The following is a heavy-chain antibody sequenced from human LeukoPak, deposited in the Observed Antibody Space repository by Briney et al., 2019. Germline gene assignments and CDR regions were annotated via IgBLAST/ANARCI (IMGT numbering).Heavy chain of an antibody. J-gene: IGHJ4*02. D-gene: IGHD6-19*01. V-gene: IGHV5-51*01. CDR2: IYPGDSDT. Sequence: VESLKISCKGSGYSFTSYWIGWVRQMPGKGLEWMGIIYPGDSDTRYSPSFQGQVTISADKSISTAYLQWSSLKASDTAMYYCARLAYSSGWHSHFDYWGQGTLVTVSS. CDR3: ARLAYSSGWHSHFDY. CDR1: GYSFTSYW.